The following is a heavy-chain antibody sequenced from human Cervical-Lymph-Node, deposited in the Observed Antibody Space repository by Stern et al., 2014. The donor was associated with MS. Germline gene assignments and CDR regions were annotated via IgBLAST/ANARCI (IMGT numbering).Heavy chain of an antibody. J-gene: IGHJ6*02. CDR2: MNPISGYT. CDR1: GNTFSNHD. V-gene: IGHV1-8*01. CDR3: ARGKWLLPFYGLDV. Sequence: VQLVESGAEVKKPGASVKVSCKASGNTFSNHDFNWVRQAPGQGLEWMGWMNPISGYTGYAQKFQGRFTMTRNTAISTAYMELSILGSEDTAVYYCARGKWLLPFYGLDVWGQGTTVTVSS. D-gene: IGHD3-22*01.